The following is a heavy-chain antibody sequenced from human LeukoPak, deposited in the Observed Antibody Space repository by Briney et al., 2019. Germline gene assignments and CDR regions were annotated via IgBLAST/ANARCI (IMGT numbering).Heavy chain of an antibody. CDR1: GFTFSSYA. J-gene: IGHJ4*02. V-gene: IGHV3-23*01. Sequence: GGSLRLSCAASGFTFSSYAMSWARQTPGKGLEWVSAISGSGGSTYYADSVKGRFTIARDNSKNTLYLQMNSLRAEDTAVYYCAKDSAVVVISDYRGQGTLVTVSS. CDR2: ISGSGGST. D-gene: IGHD2-21*01. CDR3: AKDSAVVVISDY.